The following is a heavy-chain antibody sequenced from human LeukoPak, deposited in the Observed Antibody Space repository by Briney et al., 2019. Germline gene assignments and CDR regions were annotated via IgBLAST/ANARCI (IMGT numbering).Heavy chain of an antibody. CDR1: GFTFGDYC. CDR3: ARAEWEPRSWFAY. Sequence: PGGSLRLSCAASGFTFGDYCMSWFRQDPGKGLVGFSGINWNGGSTGYADSVKGRFTISIDNAKNSLYMQMNSLRAEDTALYYCARAEWEPRSWFAYWGEGTLVTVS. CDR2: INWNGGST. J-gene: IGHJ4*02. V-gene: IGHV3-20*04. D-gene: IGHD1-26*01.